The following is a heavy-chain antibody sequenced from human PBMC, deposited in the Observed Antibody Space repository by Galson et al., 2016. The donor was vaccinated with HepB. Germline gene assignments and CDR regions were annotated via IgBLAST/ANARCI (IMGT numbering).Heavy chain of an antibody. D-gene: IGHD5-24*01. CDR1: GFTVSDNY. CDR2: IYSDGRT. CDR3: ASRLGFGRDGSCFGRY. V-gene: IGHV3-53*01. J-gene: IGHJ4*02. Sequence: SLRLSCAVSGFTVSDNYMSWVRQAPGKGLEWVSLIYSDGRTYYAESAKGRFTISRDSTKNTVYLQMSSLRVEDSAVYYCASRLGFGRDGSCFGRYWGQGTLVTVSA.